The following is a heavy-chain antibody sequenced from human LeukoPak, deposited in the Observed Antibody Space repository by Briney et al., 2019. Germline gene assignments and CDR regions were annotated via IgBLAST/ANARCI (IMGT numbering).Heavy chain of an antibody. CDR2: ISYDGSNK. Sequence: QPGRSLRLSCAASGFTFSSYGMHWVRQAPGKGLEWVAVISYDGSNKYYADSVKGRFTISRDNSKNTLYLQMNSLRAEDTAVYYCARDSDYVDWGQGTLVTVSS. V-gene: IGHV3-30*03. D-gene: IGHD4-17*01. CDR3: ARDSDYVD. CDR1: GFTFSSYG. J-gene: IGHJ4*02.